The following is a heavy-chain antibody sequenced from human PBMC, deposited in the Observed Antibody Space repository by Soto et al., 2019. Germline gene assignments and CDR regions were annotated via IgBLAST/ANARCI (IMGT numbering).Heavy chain of an antibody. D-gene: IGHD4-17*01. CDR1: GGSISSYY. J-gene: IGHJ6*02. V-gene: IGHV4-59*01. CDR2: IYYSGST. CDR3: ARESTTTNYYYYGMDV. Sequence: PSETLSLTCFVSGGSISSYYWSWIRQPPGKGLEWIGYIYYSGSTNYNPSLKSRVTISVDTSKNQFSLELSSVTAADTAVYYCARESTTTNYYYYGMDVWGQGTTVTVSS.